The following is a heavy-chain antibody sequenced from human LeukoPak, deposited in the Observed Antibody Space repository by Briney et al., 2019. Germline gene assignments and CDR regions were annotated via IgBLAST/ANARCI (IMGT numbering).Heavy chain of an antibody. V-gene: IGHV4-34*01. D-gene: IGHD6-13*01. CDR1: GGSFSGYY. CDR3: ARAPYTAAAGTIIDY. CDR2: INHSGST. Sequence: PSETLSLTCAVYGGSFSGYYWSWIRQPPGKGLGWIGEINHSGSTNYNPSLKSRVTISVDTSKNQFSLKLSSVTAADTAVYYCARAPYTAAAGTIIDYWGQGTLVTVSS. J-gene: IGHJ4*02.